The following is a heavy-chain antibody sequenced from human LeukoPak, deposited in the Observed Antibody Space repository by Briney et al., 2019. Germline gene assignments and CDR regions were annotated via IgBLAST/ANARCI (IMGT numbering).Heavy chain of an antibody. CDR3: AKLRGIVVVTEAFDI. J-gene: IGHJ3*02. D-gene: IGHD2-21*02. CDR2: ISYDGSNK. Sequence: PGGSLRLSCAASGFTFSSYGMHWVRQAPGKGLEWVAVISYDGSNKYYADSVKGRFTISRDNSKNTLYLQMNSLRAEDTAVYYCAKLRGIVVVTEAFDIWGQGTMVTVSS. CDR1: GFTFSSYG. V-gene: IGHV3-30*18.